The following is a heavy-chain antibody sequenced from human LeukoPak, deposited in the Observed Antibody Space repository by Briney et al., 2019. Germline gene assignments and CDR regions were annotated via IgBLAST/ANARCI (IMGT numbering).Heavy chain of an antibody. CDR1: GGTFSSYA. CDR2: IIPILGTA. Sequence: SVKVSCKASGGTFSSYAISWVRQAPGQGLEWMGGIIPILGTANYAQKFQGRVTITADKSTSTAYMELSSLRSEDTAVYYCARGGYCSGGSCYFDAFDIWGQGTMVTVSS. V-gene: IGHV1-69*10. J-gene: IGHJ3*02. D-gene: IGHD2-15*01. CDR3: ARGGYCSGGSCYFDAFDI.